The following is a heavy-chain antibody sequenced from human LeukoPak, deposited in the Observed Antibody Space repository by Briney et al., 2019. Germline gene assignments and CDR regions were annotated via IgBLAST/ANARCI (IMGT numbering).Heavy chain of an antibody. Sequence: ASVKVSCKVSGYTLTELSMHWVRQAPGQGLEWMGWINPNSGGTNYAQKFQGRVTMTRDTSISTAYMELSRLSSDDTAVYYCARGPLTQYYYMDVWGKGTTVTVSS. CDR3: ARGPLTQYYYMDV. CDR1: GYTLTELS. J-gene: IGHJ6*03. CDR2: INPNSGGT. V-gene: IGHV1-2*02.